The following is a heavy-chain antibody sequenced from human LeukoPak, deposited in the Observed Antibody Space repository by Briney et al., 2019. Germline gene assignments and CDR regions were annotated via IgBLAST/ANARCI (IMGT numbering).Heavy chain of an antibody. CDR1: GYTFTSHY. CDR3: ARDWGFYSSFNWFDP. J-gene: IGHJ5*02. Sequence: ASVKVSCKASGYTFTSHYMHWVRQAPGQGLEWMGWINPNSGGTNYAQKFQGRVTMTRDTSISTAYMELSRLRSDDTAIYFCARDWGFYSSFNWFDPWGQGTLVTVSS. V-gene: IGHV1-2*02. D-gene: IGHD6-6*01. CDR2: INPNSGGT.